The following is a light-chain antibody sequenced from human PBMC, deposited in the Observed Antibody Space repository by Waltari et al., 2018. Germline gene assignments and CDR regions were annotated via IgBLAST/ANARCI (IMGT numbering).Light chain of an antibody. CDR3: QQSYSTPWT. V-gene: IGKV1-39*01. CDR2: AAS. J-gene: IGKJ1*01. CDR1: QRISSY. Sequence: DIQMTQSPSSLSASVGDRVTITCRASQRISSYLNWYQQKPGKDPKLLIYAASSLQSGVPSRFSGSGSGTDFTLTISSLQPEDFATYYCQQSYSTPWTFGQGTKVEIK.